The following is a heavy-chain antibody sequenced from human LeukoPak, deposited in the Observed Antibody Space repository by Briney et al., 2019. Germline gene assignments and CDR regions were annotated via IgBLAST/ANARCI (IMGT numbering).Heavy chain of an antibody. J-gene: IGHJ4*02. V-gene: IGHV4-4*07. CDR1: GGSISSHY. CDR3: ARVSPDIAVAGIFDY. CDR2: IYTSGST. D-gene: IGHD6-19*01. Sequence: PSETLSLTCTVSGGSISSHYWSWVRQPAGKGLEWIGHIYTSGSTNYNPSLKSRVTMSVDTSKNQFSLKLSSVTAADTAIYYCARVSPDIAVAGIFDYWGQGTLVTVSS.